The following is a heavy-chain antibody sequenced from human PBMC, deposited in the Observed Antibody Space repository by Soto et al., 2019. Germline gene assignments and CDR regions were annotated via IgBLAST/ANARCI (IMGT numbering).Heavy chain of an antibody. D-gene: IGHD6-13*01. CDR1: GGSISSYY. V-gene: IGHV5-10-1*01. CDR3: ARQVRAAAGFDY. Sequence: ETLSLTCTVSGGSISSYYWSWIRQPPGKGLEWMGRIDPSDSYTNYSPSFQGHVTISADKSISTAYLQWSSLKASDTAMYYCARQVRAAAGFDYWGQGTLVTVSS. CDR2: IDPSDSYT. J-gene: IGHJ4*02.